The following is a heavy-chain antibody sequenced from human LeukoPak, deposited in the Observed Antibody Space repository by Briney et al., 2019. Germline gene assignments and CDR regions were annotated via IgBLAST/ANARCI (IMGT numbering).Heavy chain of an antibody. V-gene: IGHV1-46*01. D-gene: IGHD6-19*01. J-gene: IGHJ6*02. CDR2: INPSGGST. CDR3: ARGRQRGGWPTHYYYGMDV. CDR1: GYTFTSYY. Sequence: ASVKVSCKASGYTFTSYYMHWVRQAPGQGLEWMGIINPSGGSTSYAQKFQGRVTMARDTSTSTVYMELSSLRSEDTAVYYCARGRQRGGWPTHYYYGMDVWGQGTTVTVSS.